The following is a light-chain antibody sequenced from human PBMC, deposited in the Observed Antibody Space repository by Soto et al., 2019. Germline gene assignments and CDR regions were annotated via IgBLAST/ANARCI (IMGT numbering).Light chain of an antibody. CDR2: DVS. Sequence: QSVLTQPASVSGSPGQSITISCTGTSSDVGGYNHVSWYQHHPGKAPKLMIYDVSNRPSGVSNRFSGSKSGNTASLTISGLQIEDDADYYCSSYTSSGSTVYVFGIGTKLTVL. J-gene: IGLJ1*01. CDR1: SSDVGGYNH. CDR3: SSYTSSGSTVYV. V-gene: IGLV2-14*01.